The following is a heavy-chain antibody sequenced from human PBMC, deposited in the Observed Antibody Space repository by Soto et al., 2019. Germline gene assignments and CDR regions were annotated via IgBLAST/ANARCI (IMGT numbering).Heavy chain of an antibody. J-gene: IGHJ6*02. Sequence: QVQLVQSGAEVKKPGSSVKVSCKASGGTFSSYAISWVRQAPGQGLEWRGGIIPISDTTSYAQKFQGRVTITADEAPRTAYMELSGLRSEDKAVYYCARSQGSSTSLEIYYYYYDGMDVWGQGTTVTVSS. CDR3: ARSQGSSTSLEIYYYYYDGMDV. CDR1: GGTFSSYA. D-gene: IGHD2-2*01. V-gene: IGHV1-69*01. CDR2: IIPISDTT.